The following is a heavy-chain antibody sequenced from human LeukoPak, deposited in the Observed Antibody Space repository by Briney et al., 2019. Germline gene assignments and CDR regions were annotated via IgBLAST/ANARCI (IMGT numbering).Heavy chain of an antibody. CDR3: AKIPSGITVFGVVTDDFDY. V-gene: IGHV3-74*01. J-gene: IGHJ4*02. CDR2: INSDGSST. D-gene: IGHD3-3*01. Sequence: GGSLRLSCTASGFTFRIYNMNWVRQAPGKGLVWVSRINSDGSSTSYADSVKGRFTISRDNAKNTLYLQMNSLRAEDTAVYYCAKIPSGITVFGVVTDDFDYWGQGTLVTVSS. CDR1: GFTFRIYN.